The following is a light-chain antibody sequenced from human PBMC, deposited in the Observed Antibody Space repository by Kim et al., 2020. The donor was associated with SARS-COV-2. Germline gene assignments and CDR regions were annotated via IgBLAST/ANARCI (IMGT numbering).Light chain of an antibody. J-gene: IGKJ4*01. CDR2: DAS. Sequence: LSASLAAEVTITCHACQDSTNYLNWYQHKPGKAPKLLIYDASNLETGVPSRFSGSGSGTHFTFTISSLQPEDFATYYCHQYDDLIFGGGTKVDIK. CDR3: HQYDDLI. V-gene: IGKV1-33*01. CDR1: QDSTNY.